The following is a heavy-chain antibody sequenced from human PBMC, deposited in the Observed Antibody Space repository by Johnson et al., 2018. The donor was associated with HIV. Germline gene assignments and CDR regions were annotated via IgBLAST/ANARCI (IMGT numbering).Heavy chain of an antibody. J-gene: IGHJ3*02. CDR3: ARKQWLTKISSDAFDI. D-gene: IGHD6-19*01. Sequence: VQVVESGGGLVQPGRSLRLTCAASGFIFDDYAMYWVRQAPGKGLEWVSGISWNSDTKYADSVKGRFTISRDNAKNTLYLQMNSLRAEDTAVYYCARKQWLTKISSDAFDIWGQGTMVTVSS. CDR1: GFIFDDYA. V-gene: IGHV3-9*01. CDR2: ISWNSDT.